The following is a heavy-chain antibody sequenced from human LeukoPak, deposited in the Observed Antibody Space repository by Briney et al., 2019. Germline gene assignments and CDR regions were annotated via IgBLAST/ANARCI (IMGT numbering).Heavy chain of an antibody. D-gene: IGHD2-15*01. CDR1: GGSISSYY. CDR2: IYYSGST. J-gene: IGHJ4*02. CDR3: ARGPAVVVVAAGSNFHFDY. Sequence: PSETLSLTCTVSGGSISSYYWSWIRQPPGKGLEWIGYIYYSGSTNYNPSLKSRVTISVDTSKNQFSLKLSSVTAADTAVYYCARGPAVVVVAAGSNFHFDYWGQGTLVTVSS. V-gene: IGHV4-59*01.